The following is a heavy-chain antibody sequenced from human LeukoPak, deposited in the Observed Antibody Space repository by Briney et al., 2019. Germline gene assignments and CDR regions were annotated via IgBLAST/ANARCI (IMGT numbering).Heavy chain of an antibody. V-gene: IGHV4-61*05. CDR2: IYYSGST. CDR1: GGSISSSSYY. D-gene: IGHD6-13*01. J-gene: IGHJ5*02. Sequence: SETLSLTCTVSGGSISSSSYYWGWIRQPPGKGLEWIGYIYYSGSTNYNPSPKSRVTISVDTSKNQFSLKLSSVTAADTAVYYCARLIAAAGTGDWFDPWGQGTLVTVSS. CDR3: ARLIAAAGTGDWFDP.